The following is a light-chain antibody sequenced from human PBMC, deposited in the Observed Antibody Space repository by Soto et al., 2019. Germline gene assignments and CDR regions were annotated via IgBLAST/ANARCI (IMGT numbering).Light chain of an antibody. CDR2: EVR. V-gene: IGLV2-14*01. CDR3: ISYRGSDTSYV. Sequence: QASVTHPASVSRSPGHSITLSCTGTNSYICSYNYVAWYQQFPGKTPKLIIYEVRNRPSGLSFRFSGSKSGNTASLKISGLQAEDEADYYCISYRGSDTSYVFGTGTKVTVL. CDR1: NSYICSYNY. J-gene: IGLJ1*01.